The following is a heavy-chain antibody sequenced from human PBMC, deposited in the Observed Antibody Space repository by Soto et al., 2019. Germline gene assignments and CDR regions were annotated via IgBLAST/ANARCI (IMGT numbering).Heavy chain of an antibody. Sequence: PGGSLRLSCADSGFTFSSFWMSWVRQAPGKGLEWVANIKQDGSEKYYVDSVKGRFTISRDNAKNSLYLQLNSLRAEDTAVYYCARGGGQWFVLLDHWGPGTLVTVSS. J-gene: IGHJ4*02. V-gene: IGHV3-7*02. CDR1: GFTFSSFW. CDR3: ARGGGQWFVLLDH. CDR2: IKQDGSEK. D-gene: IGHD6-19*01.